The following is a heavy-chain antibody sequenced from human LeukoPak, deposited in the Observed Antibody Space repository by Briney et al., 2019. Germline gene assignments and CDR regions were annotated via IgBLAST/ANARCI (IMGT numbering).Heavy chain of an antibody. Sequence: SETLSLTCAVYGGSFSGYYWSWIRQPPGKGLEWIGEINHSGSTYYNPSLKSRVTISVDTSKNQFSLKLSSVTAADTAVYYCARRLYSDDAFDIWGQGTMVTVSS. D-gene: IGHD5-12*01. CDR2: INHSGST. J-gene: IGHJ3*02. V-gene: IGHV4-34*01. CDR1: GGSFSGYY. CDR3: ARRLYSDDAFDI.